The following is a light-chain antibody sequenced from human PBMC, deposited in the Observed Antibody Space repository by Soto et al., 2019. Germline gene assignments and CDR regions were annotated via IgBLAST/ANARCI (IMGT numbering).Light chain of an antibody. J-gene: IGLJ1*01. V-gene: IGLV2-11*01. CDR2: DVS. CDR1: SSDVGGYNY. Sequence: QSALTQPRSVSGSPGQSVTISCTGTSSDVGGYNYVSWYQQHPGKAPKLMIYDVSKRPSGVPDRFSGSKSGNTASLTISGLQAEDEADYYCCSYAGSCSFYVFGTGTKLTVL. CDR3: CSYAGSCSFYV.